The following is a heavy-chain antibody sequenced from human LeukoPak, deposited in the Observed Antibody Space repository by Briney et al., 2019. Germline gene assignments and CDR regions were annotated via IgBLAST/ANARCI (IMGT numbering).Heavy chain of an antibody. CDR2: IYYTGST. CDR1: GGSISSSSFY. D-gene: IGHD6-19*01. Sequence: SEALSLTSTVSGGSISSSSFYWGWIRQPPGKGLEWIGSIYYTGSTYYNPSLKSRVTISVDTSKNQFSLKLSSVTAADTAVYYCARRLQSSGWPTHFDYWGQGALVTVSS. V-gene: IGHV4-39*07. J-gene: IGHJ4*02. CDR3: ARRLQSSGWPTHFDY.